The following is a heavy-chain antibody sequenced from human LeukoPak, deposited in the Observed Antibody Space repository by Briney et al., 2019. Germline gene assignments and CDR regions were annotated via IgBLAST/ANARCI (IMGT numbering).Heavy chain of an antibody. CDR1: GFTFSSYG. V-gene: IGHV3-23*01. D-gene: IGHD6-19*01. CDR3: AKHQWLVLDAFNI. J-gene: IGHJ3*02. Sequence: PGGSLRLSCAASGFTFSSYGMHWVRQAPGKGLEWVSAISGSGGSTYYADSVKGRFTISRDNSKNTLYLQMNSLRAEDTAVYYCAKHQWLVLDAFNIWGQGTMVTVSS. CDR2: ISGSGGST.